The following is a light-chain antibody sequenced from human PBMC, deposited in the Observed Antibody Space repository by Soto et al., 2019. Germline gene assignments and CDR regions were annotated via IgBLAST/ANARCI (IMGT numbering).Light chain of an antibody. J-gene: IGKJ2*02. V-gene: IGKV3-20*01. CDR2: GAS. CDR1: QSVSSTY. CDR3: QQYGSSPQMCT. Sequence: EIVLTQSPGTLSLSPGERATLSCRASQSVSSTYLAWYQQKLGQAPRLLIYGASSRATGIPDRFSGSGSGTDFNLTISRLEPEDFAVYYCQQYGSSPQMCTFGQGTKLEIK.